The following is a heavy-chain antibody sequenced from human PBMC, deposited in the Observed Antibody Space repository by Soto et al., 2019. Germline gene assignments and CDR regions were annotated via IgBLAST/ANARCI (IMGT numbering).Heavy chain of an antibody. D-gene: IGHD3-22*01. CDR2: ITAYNGNT. Sequence: QVQLVQSGAEVKKPGASVKVSCKASGYTFTSFGISWVRQAPGQGLEWMGWITAYNGNTNYAQKVQGRVTMTADTSTSTVYMELRSLRSDDTAVYYCARGGQAYYDISGYLPFWYFDLWGRGTLVTVSS. J-gene: IGHJ2*01. CDR3: ARGGQAYYDISGYLPFWYFDL. V-gene: IGHV1-18*01. CDR1: GYTFTSFG.